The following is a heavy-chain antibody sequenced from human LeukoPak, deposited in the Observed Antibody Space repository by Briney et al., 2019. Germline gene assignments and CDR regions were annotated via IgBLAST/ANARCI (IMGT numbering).Heavy chain of an antibody. D-gene: IGHD3-22*01. CDR3: ARDRDSSGSKGYFDY. CDR2: IYYSGST. J-gene: IGHJ4*02. V-gene: IGHV4-39*02. Sequence: ASETLSLTCTVSGGSISSSSYYWGWIRQPPGKGLEWIGSIYYSGSTYYNPSLKSRVTISVDTSKNQFSLKLSSVTAADTAVYYCARDRDSSGSKGYFDYWGQGTLVTVSS. CDR1: GGSISSSSYY.